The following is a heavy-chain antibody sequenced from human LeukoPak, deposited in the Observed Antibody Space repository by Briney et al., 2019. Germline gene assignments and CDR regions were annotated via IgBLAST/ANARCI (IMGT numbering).Heavy chain of an antibody. D-gene: IGHD2-2*01. J-gene: IGHJ3*02. CDR1: GGSISSSSYY. Sequence: PSETLSLTCTVSGGSISSSSYYWGWIRQPPGKGPEWIGSIYYSGSTYYDPSLKSRVTISVDTSKNQFSLKLSSVTAADTAVYYCAYCGTSCGGSDAFDIWGQGTMVTVSS. CDR3: AYCGTSCGGSDAFDI. CDR2: IYYSGST. V-gene: IGHV4-39*01.